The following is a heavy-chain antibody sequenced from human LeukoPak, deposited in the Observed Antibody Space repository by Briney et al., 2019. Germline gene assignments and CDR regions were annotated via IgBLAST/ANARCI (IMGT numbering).Heavy chain of an antibody. V-gene: IGHV4-59*01. CDR1: GGSIITYY. CDR2: IYHNGSP. Sequence: SETLSLTCTLSGGSIITYYWSWIRQPPGKGLEWIGYIYHNGSPNYNPSLKSRVTISVDTSENQFSLKLSSVTAADTAVYYCARGGGYASPIGYWGQGALVTVSS. J-gene: IGHJ4*02. D-gene: IGHD5-12*01. CDR3: ARGGGYASPIGY.